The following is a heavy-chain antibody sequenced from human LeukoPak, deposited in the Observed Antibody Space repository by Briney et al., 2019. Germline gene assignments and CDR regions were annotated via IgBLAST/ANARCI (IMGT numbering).Heavy chain of an antibody. V-gene: IGHV3-21*01. D-gene: IGHD1-26*01. CDR1: GFTFSSYS. CDR2: ISSGGMWI. CDR3: ARDAGGRTQREGWFDP. Sequence: PGGSLRLSCVASGFTFSSYSMNWVRQAPGKGLEWVSSISSGGMWIYYADSLKGRFTISRDNAKNSLYLQMKSLRVEDTAVYYCARDAGGRTQREGWFDPWGQGTLVTVSS. J-gene: IGHJ5*02.